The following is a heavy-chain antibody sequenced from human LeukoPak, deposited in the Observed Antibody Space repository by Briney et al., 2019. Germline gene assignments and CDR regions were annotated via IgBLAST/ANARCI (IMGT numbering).Heavy chain of an antibody. CDR1: GGTFSSYA. CDR3: ARGVEYSSSSASDY. Sequence: SVKVSCKASGGTFSSYAISWVRQAPGQGLEWMGGIIPIFGTANYAQKFQGRVTITADESTSPASMELSSLRSEDTAVYYCARGVEYSSSSASDYWGQGTLVTVSS. CDR2: IIPIFGTA. J-gene: IGHJ4*02. V-gene: IGHV1-69*01. D-gene: IGHD6-6*01.